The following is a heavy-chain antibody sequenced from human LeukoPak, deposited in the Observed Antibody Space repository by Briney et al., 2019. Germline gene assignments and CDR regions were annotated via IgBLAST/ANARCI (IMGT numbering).Heavy chain of an antibody. CDR2: IKQDGSEK. V-gene: IGHV3-7*01. Sequence: GGSLRLSCAASGFTFSSYWMSWVREAPGKGLEWVANIKQDGSEKYYVDSVKGRFTISRDNAKNSLYLQMNSLRAEDTAVYYCARAAGDSSGYYFYLDYWGQGTLVTLSS. J-gene: IGHJ4*02. CDR1: GFTFSSYW. D-gene: IGHD3-22*01. CDR3: ARAAGDSSGYYFYLDY.